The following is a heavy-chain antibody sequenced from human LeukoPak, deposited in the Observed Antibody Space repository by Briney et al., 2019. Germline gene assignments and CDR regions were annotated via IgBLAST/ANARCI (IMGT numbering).Heavy chain of an antibody. Sequence: PSETLSLTCAVYGGSFSGYYWSWIRQPPGKGLEWIGEINHSGSTNYNPSLKSRVTISVDTSNNQFSLKLSSVTAADTAVYYCARSPIVVVPAAKKRNWFDPWGQGALVTVSS. CDR1: GGSFSGYY. D-gene: IGHD2-2*01. CDR3: ARSPIVVVPAAKKRNWFDP. J-gene: IGHJ5*02. V-gene: IGHV4-34*01. CDR2: INHSGST.